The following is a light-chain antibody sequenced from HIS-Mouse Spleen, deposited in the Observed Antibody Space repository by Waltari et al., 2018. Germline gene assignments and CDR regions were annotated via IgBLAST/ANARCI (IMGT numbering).Light chain of an antibody. V-gene: IGLV2-14*03. CDR3: SSYTSSSTLVV. CDR1: SSDVGGYNY. Sequence: QSALTQPASVSGSPGQSITIPCTGTSSDVGGYNYVSWYQHHTGKAPKLMIYDVSNPPSGVSNRFSGSKSGNTASLTISGLQAEDEADYYCSSYTSSSTLVVFGGGTKLTVL. J-gene: IGLJ3*02. CDR2: DVS.